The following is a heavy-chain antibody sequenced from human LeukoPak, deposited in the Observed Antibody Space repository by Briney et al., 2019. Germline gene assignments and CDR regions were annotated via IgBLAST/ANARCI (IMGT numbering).Heavy chain of an antibody. D-gene: IGHD6-19*01. V-gene: IGHV3-30*18. Sequence: PGRSLRLSCAASGFTFSSYGMHWVRQAPGKGLEWVAVISYDGSNKYYADSVKGRFTISRDNSKNTLYLQMNSLRAEDTAVYYCAKDLDGQQWQVPHFDYWGQGTLVTVSS. CDR1: GFTFSSYG. CDR3: AKDLDGQQWQVPHFDY. J-gene: IGHJ4*02. CDR2: ISYDGSNK.